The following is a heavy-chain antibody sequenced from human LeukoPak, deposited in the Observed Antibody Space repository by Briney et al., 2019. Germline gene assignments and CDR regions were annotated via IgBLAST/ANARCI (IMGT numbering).Heavy chain of an antibody. V-gene: IGHV3-30*04. CDR3: ARAEGVRSSGTDS. Sequence: GGSLRLSCAASGFTFSSYAMHWVRQAPGKGLEWVAVISYDGSNKYYADSVKGRFTISRDNSKNTLYLQMNSLRAEDTAVYYCARAEGVRSSGTDSWGQGTLVTVSS. CDR2: ISYDGSNK. J-gene: IGHJ5*01. D-gene: IGHD6-6*01. CDR1: GFTFSSYA.